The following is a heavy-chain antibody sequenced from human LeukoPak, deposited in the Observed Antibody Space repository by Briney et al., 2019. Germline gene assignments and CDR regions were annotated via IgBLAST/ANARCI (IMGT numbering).Heavy chain of an antibody. D-gene: IGHD6-6*01. Sequence: GGSLRLSCAASGFTFGSYGMHWVRQAPGRGLEWVAVIWYDGSNKYYADSVKGRFTISRDNSKNTLYLQMNSLRAEDTAVYYCARDRSSYYFDYWGQGTLVTVSS. J-gene: IGHJ4*02. CDR1: GFTFGSYG. CDR2: IWYDGSNK. CDR3: ARDRSSYYFDY. V-gene: IGHV3-33*01.